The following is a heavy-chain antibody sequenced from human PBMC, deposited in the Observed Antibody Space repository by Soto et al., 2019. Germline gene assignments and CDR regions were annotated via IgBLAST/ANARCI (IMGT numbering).Heavy chain of an antibody. CDR1: VYTFITYG. Sequence: QVQLVQSGAEVKKPGASVKVSCKAFVYTFITYGVSWVRQPPGQGLDWLGWISTYNGNTRYAERLKGRVIMTTDTTTNTAYMELRNLRSDDTAVYYCARGPTDYYDNSANYFLDYWGQGTLVTVSS. V-gene: IGHV1-18*01. J-gene: IGHJ4*02. CDR2: ISTYNGNT. D-gene: IGHD3-22*01. CDR3: ARGPTDYYDNSANYFLDY.